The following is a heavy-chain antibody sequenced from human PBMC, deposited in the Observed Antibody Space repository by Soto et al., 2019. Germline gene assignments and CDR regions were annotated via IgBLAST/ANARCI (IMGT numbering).Heavy chain of an antibody. Sequence: SETLSLTYAVSGYSISSSNWWGWIRQPPGKGLEWIGYIYYSGTTYYNPSLKSRVTISVETSKNQFSLKLSSVTAADTAVYFCARTNDYGDYLDYWGQGTLVTSPQ. V-gene: IGHV4-28*01. D-gene: IGHD4-17*01. J-gene: IGHJ4*02. CDR2: IYYSGTT. CDR1: GYSISSSNW. CDR3: ARTNDYGDYLDY.